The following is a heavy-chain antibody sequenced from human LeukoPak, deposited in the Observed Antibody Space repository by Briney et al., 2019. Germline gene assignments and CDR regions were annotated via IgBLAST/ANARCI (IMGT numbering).Heavy chain of an antibody. V-gene: IGHV4-59*08. CDR2: IYYSGST. D-gene: IGHD3-22*01. Sequence: KPSETLSLTCTVSGGSISSYYWSWIRPPPGKGLEWIGYIYYSGSTNYNPSLKSRVTISVDTSKNQFSLKLSSVTAADTAVYYCARLYYDSSGDDAFDIWGQGTMVTVSS. CDR1: GGSISSYY. J-gene: IGHJ3*02. CDR3: ARLYYDSSGDDAFDI.